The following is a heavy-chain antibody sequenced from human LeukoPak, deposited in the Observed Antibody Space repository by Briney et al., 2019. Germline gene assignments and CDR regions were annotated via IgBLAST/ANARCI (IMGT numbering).Heavy chain of an antibody. CDR2: ISAYNGST. CDR3: ARVKTPSSSFWAYYFDY. V-gene: IGHV1-18*01. CDR1: GYTFTSYG. Sequence: ASVKVSCKASGYTFTSYGISWVRQAPGQGLEWMGWISAYNGSTNYAQKLQGRVTMTTDTSTSTAYMELRSLRSDDTAVYYCARVKTPSSSFWAYYFDYWGQGTLVTVSS. D-gene: IGHD6-13*01. J-gene: IGHJ4*02.